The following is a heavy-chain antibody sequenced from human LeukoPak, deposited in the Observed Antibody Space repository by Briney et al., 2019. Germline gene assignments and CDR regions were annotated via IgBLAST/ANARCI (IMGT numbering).Heavy chain of an antibody. D-gene: IGHD6-13*01. J-gene: IGHJ4*02. CDR3: ARDLESYSSSWYVDY. V-gene: IGHV1-18*01. CDR2: ISAYNGNT. CDR1: GYTFTSYG. Sequence: GVSVKVSCKASGYTFTSYGISWVRQAPGQGLEWMGWISAYNGNTNYAQKLQGRVTMTTDTSTSTAYMELRSLRSDDTAVYYCARDLESYSSSWYVDYWGQGTLVTVSS.